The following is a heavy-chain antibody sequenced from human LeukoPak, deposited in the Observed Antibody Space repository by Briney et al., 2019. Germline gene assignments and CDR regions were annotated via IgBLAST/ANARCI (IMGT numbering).Heavy chain of an antibody. V-gene: IGHV4-39*02. J-gene: IGHJ5*02. Sequence: SETLSLTCTVSGGSVSTNRYYWGWIRQPPGKGLEWIGSLYFSGTTYYNPSLKSRVTISVDTSKNQFSLKLSSVTAADTAVYYCARDFGSGNYYSWFDLWGQGTLVTVSS. CDR2: LYFSGTT. D-gene: IGHD3-10*01. CDR1: GGSVSTNRYY. CDR3: ARDFGSGNYYSWFDL.